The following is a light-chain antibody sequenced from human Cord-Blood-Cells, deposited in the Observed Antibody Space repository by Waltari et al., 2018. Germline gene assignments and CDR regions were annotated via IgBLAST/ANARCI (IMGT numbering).Light chain of an antibody. Sequence: ELVLTQSPATLSLSPGERATLSCRASQSVSSYLAWYQQKPGQAPRLLIYDASNRATGIPARFSGRGSGTDFTLTISSLEPEDFAVYYCQQRSNWPPYSFGQGTKLEIK. J-gene: IGKJ2*03. V-gene: IGKV3-11*01. CDR1: QSVSSY. CDR2: DAS. CDR3: QQRSNWPPYS.